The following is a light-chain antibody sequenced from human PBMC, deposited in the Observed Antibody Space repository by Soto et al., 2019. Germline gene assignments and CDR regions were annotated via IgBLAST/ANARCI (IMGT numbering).Light chain of an antibody. Sequence: EIVLTQSPATLSLSPGERVTLSCRASQNVSTYLAWYQQKPGQAPRLLIYDASDRATGIPARFIGSGSGTYFTLTISSIEPEDFAVYYCQQRTNWLTFGPGTKVDIK. J-gene: IGKJ3*01. CDR3: QQRTNWLT. V-gene: IGKV3-11*01. CDR1: QNVSTY. CDR2: DAS.